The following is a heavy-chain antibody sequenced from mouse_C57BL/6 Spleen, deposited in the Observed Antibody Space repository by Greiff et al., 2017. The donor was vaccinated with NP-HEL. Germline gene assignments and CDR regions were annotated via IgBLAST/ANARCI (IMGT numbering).Heavy chain of an antibody. CDR1: GFTFSSYA. Sequence: DVHLVQSGEGLVKPGGSLKLSCAASGFTFSSYAMPWVRQTPEKRLEWVAYISSGGDYNYYADTVQGRSTITRDKARNTPYLQMSSLRSEDTAMYYCTRGDCCGSFSAFDYWGQGTTLTVSS. D-gene: IGHD1-1*01. V-gene: IGHV5-9-1*02. J-gene: IGHJ2*01. CDR2: ISSGGDYN. CDR3: TRGDCCGSFSAFDY.